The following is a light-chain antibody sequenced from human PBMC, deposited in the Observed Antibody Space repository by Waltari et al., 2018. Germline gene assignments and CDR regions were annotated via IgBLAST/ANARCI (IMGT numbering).Light chain of an antibody. CDR3: HQRSPRDT. J-gene: IGKJ5*01. CDR2: DAS. CDR1: QNVATH. Sequence: DIVLTQSPATLSLSPGERATLSCRASQNVATHLAWYQQKPGQAPRLLIYDASTRATGIPARFSGSGSGTDFSLTISTVEPEDFAIYYCHQRSPRDTFGQGTRLEIK. V-gene: IGKV3-11*01.